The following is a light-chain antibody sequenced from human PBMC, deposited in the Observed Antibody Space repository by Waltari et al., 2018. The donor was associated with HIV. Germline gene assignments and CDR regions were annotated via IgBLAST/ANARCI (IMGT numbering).Light chain of an antibody. CDR3: QQSYNTPVT. CDR1: QPIGKY. CDR2: AAS. Sequence: DIHLTQSPSSLAASVGDTVIVTCRASQPIGKYLNWYQVKPGTAPKLLVYAASSMQFGVPPRFSGSGSGTHFTLTVSSLQDDDFAIYYCQQSYNTPVTFGGGTTLEIK. V-gene: IGKV1-39*01. J-gene: IGKJ4*01.